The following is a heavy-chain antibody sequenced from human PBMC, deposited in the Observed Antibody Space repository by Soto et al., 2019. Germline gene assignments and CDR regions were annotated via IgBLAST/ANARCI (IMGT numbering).Heavy chain of an antibody. J-gene: IGHJ4*02. CDR3: AKDITMVRGVIITGLDY. Sequence: QVQLVESGGGVVQPGRSLRLSCAASGFTFSSYGMHWVRQAPGKGLEWVAVIPYDGSNKYYADSVKGRFTISRDNSKNTLYLQMNSLRAEDTAVYYCAKDITMVRGVIITGLDYWGQGTLVTVSS. D-gene: IGHD3-10*01. CDR2: IPYDGSNK. V-gene: IGHV3-30*18. CDR1: GFTFSSYG.